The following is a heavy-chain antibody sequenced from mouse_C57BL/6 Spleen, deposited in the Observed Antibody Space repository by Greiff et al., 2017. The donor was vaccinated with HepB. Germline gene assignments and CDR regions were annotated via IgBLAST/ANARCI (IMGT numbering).Heavy chain of an antibody. J-gene: IGHJ2*01. CDR1: GFTFSSYG. CDR2: ISSGGSYT. CDR3: ARQGDGYSSYYFDY. Sequence: EVMLVESGGDLVKPGGSLKLSCAASGFTFSSYGMSWVRQTPDKRLEWVATISSGGSYTYYPDSVKGRFTISRDNAKNTLYLQMSSLKSEDTAMYYCARQGDGYSSYYFDYWGQGTTLTVSS. D-gene: IGHD2-3*01. V-gene: IGHV5-6*01.